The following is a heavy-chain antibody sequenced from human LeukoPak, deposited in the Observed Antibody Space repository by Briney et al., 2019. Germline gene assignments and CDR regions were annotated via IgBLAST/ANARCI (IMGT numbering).Heavy chain of an antibody. CDR3: ARGHQSLITMVRGVISDAFDI. J-gene: IGHJ3*02. CDR2: IYTSGST. V-gene: IGHV4-59*10. Sequence: SETLSLTCAVYGGSFSGYYWSWIRQPAGKGLEWIGRIYTSGSTNYNPSLKSRVTISVDTSKNQFSLKLSSVTAADTAVYYCARGHQSLITMVRGVISDAFDIWGQGTMVTVSS. D-gene: IGHD3-10*01. CDR1: GGSFSGYY.